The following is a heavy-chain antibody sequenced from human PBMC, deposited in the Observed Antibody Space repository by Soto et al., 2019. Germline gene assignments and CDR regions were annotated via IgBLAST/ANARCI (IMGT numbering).Heavy chain of an antibody. CDR2: IWFDGSKE. J-gene: IGHJ3*01. Sequence: QVQLVESGGGVVQPGRSLRLSCAASGFPFNIFGIHWVRQAPGEGLEWVAVIWFDGSKEYYGGSVRGRFTVSRDNSKNTVYLQMNSLRGDDTAIYYCARSSCSGGTCYRGYDAFDVWGQGTMVTVSS. CDR3: ARSSCSGGTCYRGYDAFDV. CDR1: GFPFNIFG. V-gene: IGHV3-33*01. D-gene: IGHD2-15*01.